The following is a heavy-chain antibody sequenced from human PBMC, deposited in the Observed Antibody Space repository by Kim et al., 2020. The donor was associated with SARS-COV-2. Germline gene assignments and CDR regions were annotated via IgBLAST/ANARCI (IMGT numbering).Heavy chain of an antibody. D-gene: IGHD3-3*01. J-gene: IGHJ4*02. V-gene: IGHV4-59*01. CDR3: ARGVLITIFGVVREFDY. CDR2: IYYSGST. CDR1: GGSISSYY. Sequence: SETLSLTCTVSGGSISSYYWSWIRQPPGKGLEWIGFIYYSGSTNSNPPLKSRVTISVDTSKNQFSLKLSSVTAADTAVYYCARGVLITIFGVVREFDYWGQGTLVTVSS.